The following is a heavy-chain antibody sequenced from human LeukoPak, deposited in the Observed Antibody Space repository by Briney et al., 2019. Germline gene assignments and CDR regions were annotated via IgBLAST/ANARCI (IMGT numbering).Heavy chain of an antibody. CDR3: APTIAAAGTKTCFDP. J-gene: IGHJ5*02. D-gene: IGHD6-13*01. Sequence: SETLSLTCAVYGGSFSGYYWSWIRQPPGKGLEWIGEINHSGSTNYNPSLKSRVTISVDTSKNQFSLKLSSVTAADTAVYYCAPTIAAAGTKTCFDPGGQGTLVTFSS. V-gene: IGHV4-34*01. CDR1: GGSFSGYY. CDR2: INHSGST.